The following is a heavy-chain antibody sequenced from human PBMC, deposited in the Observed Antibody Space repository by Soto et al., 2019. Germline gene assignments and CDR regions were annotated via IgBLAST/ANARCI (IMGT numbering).Heavy chain of an antibody. Sequence: SETLSLTCAVYGGSFSGYYWSWIRQPPGKGLEWIGEINHSGSTNYNPSLKSRVTISVDTSKNQFSLKLSSVTAADTAVYYCAGSGVVVPAAMGGYYGMDVWGQGTTVTVSS. CDR2: INHSGST. D-gene: IGHD2-2*01. V-gene: IGHV4-34*01. J-gene: IGHJ6*02. CDR3: AGSGVVVPAAMGGYYGMDV. CDR1: GGSFSGYY.